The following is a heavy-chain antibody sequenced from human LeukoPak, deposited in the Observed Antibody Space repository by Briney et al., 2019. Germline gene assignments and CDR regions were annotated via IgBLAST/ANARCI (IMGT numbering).Heavy chain of an antibody. V-gene: IGHV6-1*01. CDR3: AGSASYFPN. D-gene: IGHD3-10*01. CDR2: TYYRSKWYN. Sequence: SQTLSLTFAISGDSVSSNSASWNWLRQSPSRGLEWLGSTYYRSKWYNDYAPSVKSRITINPDTAKNQVSLQLNSVTPEDTAVYYCAGSASYFPNWGQGTLVTVSS. CDR1: GDSVSSNSAS. J-gene: IGHJ4*02.